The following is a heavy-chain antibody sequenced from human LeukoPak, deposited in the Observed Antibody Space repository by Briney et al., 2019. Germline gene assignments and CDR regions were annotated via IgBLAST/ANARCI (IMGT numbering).Heavy chain of an antibody. D-gene: IGHD3-22*01. V-gene: IGHV3-23*01. CDR2: ISGSGGST. CDR3: AFNYYDTSGYFDY. J-gene: IGHJ4*02. CDR1: GFTFSSYA. Sequence: SGGSLRLSCAASGFTFSSYARSWVRQAPGKGLEWVSAISGSGGSTYSADSVKGRFTISRDNSKNTLYLQMNILRAEDTAVYYCAFNYYDTSGYFDYWGQGTLVTVSS.